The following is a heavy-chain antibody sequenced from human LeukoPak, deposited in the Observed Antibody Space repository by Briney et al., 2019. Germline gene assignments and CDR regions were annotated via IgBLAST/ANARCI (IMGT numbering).Heavy chain of an antibody. CDR1: GGTFSSYA. CDR3: ARGGSSMIELN. J-gene: IGHJ4*02. D-gene: IGHD3-22*01. CDR2: IIPILGIA. Sequence: SVKVSCKASGGTFSSYAISWVRQAPGQGLEWMGRIIPILGIANYAQKFQGRVTITADKSTSTAYMELSSLKSEDTAVYYCARGGSSMIELNWGQGTLVTVSS. V-gene: IGHV1-69*04.